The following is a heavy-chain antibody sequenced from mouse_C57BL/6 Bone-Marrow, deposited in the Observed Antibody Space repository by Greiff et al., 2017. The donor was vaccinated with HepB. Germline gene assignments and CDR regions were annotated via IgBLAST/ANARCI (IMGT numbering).Heavy chain of an antibody. CDR2: INYDGSST. J-gene: IGHJ4*01. V-gene: IGHV5-16*01. Sequence: EVKLVESEGGLAQPGSSMKLSCTASGFTFSDYYMAWVRQVPEKGLEWVANINYDGSSTYYLDSLKSRFIISRDNAKNILYLQMSSLKSEDTATYYCARERNSSYDAMDYWGQGTSVTVSS. CDR3: ARERNSSYDAMDY. D-gene: IGHD1-1*01. CDR1: GFTFSDYY.